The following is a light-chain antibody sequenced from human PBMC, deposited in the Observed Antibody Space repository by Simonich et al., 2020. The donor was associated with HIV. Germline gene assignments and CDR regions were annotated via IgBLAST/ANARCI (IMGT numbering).Light chain of an antibody. CDR1: SSDVGGYNY. CDR2: DVS. V-gene: IGLV2-14*03. J-gene: IGLJ3*02. CDR3: SSYKSSSTWV. Sequence: QSARTKPASVSGSPGHSITLSCTGTSSDVGGYNYFSWYQQHPGKAPKLMIYDVSNRPSGFSNRFSGSKSGNTASLTISGLQAEDEADYYCSSYKSSSTWVFGGGTKLTVL.